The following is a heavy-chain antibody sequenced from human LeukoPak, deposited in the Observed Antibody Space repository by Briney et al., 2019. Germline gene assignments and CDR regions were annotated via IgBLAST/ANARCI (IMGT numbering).Heavy chain of an antibody. J-gene: IGHJ3*02. CDR1: GFTFSSYS. CDR2: ISSSSSYI. CDR3: ARDQQMFVAFDI. Sequence: GGSLRLSCAASGFTFSSYSMNWVRQAPGKGLEWVSSISSSSSYIYYADSVKGRFTISRDNAKNSLYLQMNSLRAEDTAVYYCARDQQMFVAFDIWGQGTMVTVSS. D-gene: IGHD3-10*02. V-gene: IGHV3-21*01.